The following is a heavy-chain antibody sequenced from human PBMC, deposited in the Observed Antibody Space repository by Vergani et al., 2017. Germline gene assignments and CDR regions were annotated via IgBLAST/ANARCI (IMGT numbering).Heavy chain of an antibody. V-gene: IGHV4-59*01. CDR2: IYYSGST. CDR3: ARATYYYGSGSYDY. Sequence: QVQLQESGPGLVKPSETLSLTCTVSGGSISSYYWSWIRQPPGKGLEWIGYIYYSGSTNYKPSLKSRVTISVDTAKNQFSLKLSSVTAADTAVYYCARATYYYGSGSYDYWGQGTLVTVSS. D-gene: IGHD3-10*01. CDR1: GGSISSYY. J-gene: IGHJ4*02.